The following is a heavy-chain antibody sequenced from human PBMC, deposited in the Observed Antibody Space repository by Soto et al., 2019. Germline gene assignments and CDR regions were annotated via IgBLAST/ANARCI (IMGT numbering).Heavy chain of an antibody. D-gene: IGHD2-2*01. Sequence: SETLSLTCAVYGGSFSGYYWSWIRQPPGKGLEWIGEINHSGSTNYNPSLKSRVTISVDTSKNQFSLKLSSVTAADTAVYYCARGPPIGCSSTSCYGGAFDYWGQGTLVTVSS. CDR3: ARGPPIGCSSTSCYGGAFDY. CDR2: INHSGST. V-gene: IGHV4-34*01. CDR1: GGSFSGYY. J-gene: IGHJ4*02.